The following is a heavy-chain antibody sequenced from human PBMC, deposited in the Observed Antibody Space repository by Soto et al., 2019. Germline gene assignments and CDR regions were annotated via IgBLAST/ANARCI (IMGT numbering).Heavy chain of an antibody. D-gene: IGHD3-10*01. CDR3: ARALVRGLMDV. V-gene: IGHV3-66*01. Sequence: GGSQRLSCTASGFTVSDNYMSWVRQAAGKGLEWVSVIYSGGSTYYADSVEGRFTISRDNSKNMLYLQMNSLRAEDTAVYYCARALVRGLMDVWGQGTTVTVSS. J-gene: IGHJ6*02. CDR1: GFTVSDNY. CDR2: IYSGGST.